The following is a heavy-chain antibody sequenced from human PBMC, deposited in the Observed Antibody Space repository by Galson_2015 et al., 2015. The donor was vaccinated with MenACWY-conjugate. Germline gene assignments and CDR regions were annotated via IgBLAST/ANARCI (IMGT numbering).Heavy chain of an antibody. Sequence: SLRLSCAASGFTFNNYWMHWVRQPPGKGLEWISYIKADGSFSNYADSVKGRFTISTDNAKNLVYLQMDRLGDEDTAVYFCARDNNWSFDSWGQGTLVTVSS. D-gene: IGHD1-1*01. CDR1: GFTFNNYW. CDR3: ARDNNWSFDS. V-gene: IGHV3-74*01. J-gene: IGHJ4*02. CDR2: IKADGSFS.